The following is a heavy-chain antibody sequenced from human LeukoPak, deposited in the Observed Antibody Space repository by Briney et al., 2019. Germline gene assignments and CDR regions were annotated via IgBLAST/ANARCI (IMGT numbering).Heavy chain of an antibody. D-gene: IGHD3-10*01. CDR3: AITGPQYYGSGSPFDY. V-gene: IGHV4-34*01. Sequence: SETLSLTCAVYGGSFSGYYWSWIRQPPGKGLEWIGDINHSGSTNFNPSLKSRVIISVDTSKNQFSLKVNSVTAADTAIYYCAITGPQYYGSGSPFDYWGQGTLVTVSS. J-gene: IGHJ4*02. CDR2: INHSGST. CDR1: GGSFSGYY.